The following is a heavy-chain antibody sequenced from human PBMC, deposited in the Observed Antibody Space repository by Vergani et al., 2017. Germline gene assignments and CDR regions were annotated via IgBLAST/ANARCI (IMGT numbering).Heavy chain of an antibody. CDR1: GFTLGKAW. CDR3: ARVGRNGYILPNLSYFDY. V-gene: IGHV3-15*01. J-gene: IGHJ4*02. Sequence: EVQLVESGGGLVKPGGSLRLSCVASGFTLGKAWMTWVRQAPGKGLEWVGRIKTKTEGGTTDYAAPVKGRFTISRDDSKNTLYLQMNSLRAEDTAVYYCARVGRNGYILPNLSYFDYWGQGTLVTVSS. CDR2: IKTKTEGGTT. D-gene: IGHD5-24*01.